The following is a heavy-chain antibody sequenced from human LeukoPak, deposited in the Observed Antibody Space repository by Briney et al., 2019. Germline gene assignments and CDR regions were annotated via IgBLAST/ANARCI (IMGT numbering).Heavy chain of an antibody. Sequence: PGGSLRLSCAASGFTFSSYSMNWVRQAPGKGLEWVSSISSSSSYIYYADSVKGRFTISRDNAKNSLYLQMNSLRAEDTAVYYCARDGDYDFWGGFQSYGMDVWGQGTTVTVSS. J-gene: IGHJ6*02. CDR1: GFTFSSYS. CDR2: ISSSSSYI. V-gene: IGHV3-21*01. D-gene: IGHD3-3*01. CDR3: ARDGDYDFWGGFQSYGMDV.